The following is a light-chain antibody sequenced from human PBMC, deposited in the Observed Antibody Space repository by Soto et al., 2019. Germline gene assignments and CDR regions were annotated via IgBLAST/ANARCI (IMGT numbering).Light chain of an antibody. J-gene: IGKJ5*01. CDR2: GAS. V-gene: IGKV3-15*01. CDR3: QQYYDWPIT. CDR1: QSISSL. Sequence: EIVLTQSPATLSVSPGASATLSCRASQSISSLLAWYQQKRGQAPRLLIYGASTRATGIPARFSGSGSGTDFTLTISSLQSEDVAVYYCQQYYDWPITFGQGTRVEIK.